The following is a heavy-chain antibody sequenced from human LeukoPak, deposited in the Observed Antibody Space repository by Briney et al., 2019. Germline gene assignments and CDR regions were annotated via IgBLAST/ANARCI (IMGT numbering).Heavy chain of an antibody. Sequence: SVKVSCKASGGTFSSYAISWVRQAPGQGLEWMGGIIPIFGTANYAQKFQGRVTITADESTSTAYMELSSLRSEDTAVYYCARRSLGYCSSTSCYDFDYWGQGTLVTVSS. CDR2: IIPIFGTA. J-gene: IGHJ4*02. D-gene: IGHD2-2*01. CDR1: GGTFSSYA. V-gene: IGHV1-69*01. CDR3: ARRSLGYCSSTSCYDFDY.